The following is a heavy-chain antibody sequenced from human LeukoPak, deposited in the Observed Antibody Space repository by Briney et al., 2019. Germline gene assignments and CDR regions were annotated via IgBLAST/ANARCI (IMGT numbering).Heavy chain of an antibody. Sequence: XSSYIFYADSVKGRFTISRDNAKNSLYLQMNSLRDEDTAVYYCARKSLQDIVATIGNWFDPWGQGTLVTVSS. D-gene: IGHD5-12*01. CDR3: ARKSLQDIVATIGNWFDP. CDR2: XSSYI. J-gene: IGHJ5*02. V-gene: IGHV3-21*01.